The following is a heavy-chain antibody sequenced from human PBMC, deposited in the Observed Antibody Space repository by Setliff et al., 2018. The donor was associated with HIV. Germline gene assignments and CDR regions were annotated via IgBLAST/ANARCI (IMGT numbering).Heavy chain of an antibody. J-gene: IGHJ5*02. Sequence: KTSETLSLTCSVSGASLQSYYWSWIRQPAGKGLQWIGRIYYAGWSKYNPSLEDRVTMSVDTSNNQFSLSLRSVTAADTAIYYCARSIHGGGSEPFDTWGQGILVTVSS. CDR3: ARSIHGGGSEPFDT. CDR1: GASLQSYY. CDR2: IYYAGWS. V-gene: IGHV4-4*07. D-gene: IGHD3-10*01.